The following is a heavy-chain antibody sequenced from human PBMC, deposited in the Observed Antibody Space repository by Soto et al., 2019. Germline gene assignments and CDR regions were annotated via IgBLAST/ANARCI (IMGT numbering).Heavy chain of an antibody. Sequence: QVQLVQSGAEVKKPGSSVKVSCKASGGTFSSYAISWVRQAPGQGLEWMGGIIPIFGTANYAQKFQGRVTITADESTSTAYMELSSLRSEDKAVYYCARDQGPIAASTDHDDYYYYGMDVWGQGSTVTVSS. J-gene: IGHJ6*02. D-gene: IGHD6-13*01. CDR2: IIPIFGTA. V-gene: IGHV1-69*01. CDR3: ARDQGPIAASTDHDDYYYYGMDV. CDR1: GGTFSSYA.